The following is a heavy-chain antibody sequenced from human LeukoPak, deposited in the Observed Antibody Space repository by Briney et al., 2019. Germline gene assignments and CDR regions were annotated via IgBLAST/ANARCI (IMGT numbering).Heavy chain of an antibody. CDR2: IDSSSAYM. CDR3: AGHIAAVRRLDI. Sequence: GGSLRLSCAASKFTFSSYSMNWVRQAPGKGLEWVSSIDSSSAYMFYADSVKGRFTISRDNAKNSLYLQMNNLRAEDTAVYYCAGHIAAVRRLDIWGQGTMVTVSS. CDR1: KFTFSSYS. D-gene: IGHD6-13*01. J-gene: IGHJ3*02. V-gene: IGHV3-21*01.